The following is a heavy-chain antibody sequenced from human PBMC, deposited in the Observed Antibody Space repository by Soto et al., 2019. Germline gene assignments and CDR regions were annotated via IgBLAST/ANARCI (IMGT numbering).Heavy chain of an antibody. CDR2: IYASGSP. D-gene: IGHD1-26*01. Sequence: SETLSLTCTISGGSISVYYWSWVRQPPGHELEWIGYIYASGSPYYNPSLRGRVTISADTSKNQISLKLTSPTAADTAVYYLARGVGSSPPRYWGRGTLVTVSS. J-gene: IGHJ4*02. CDR1: GGSISVYY. V-gene: IGHV4-59*01. CDR3: ARGVGSSPPRY.